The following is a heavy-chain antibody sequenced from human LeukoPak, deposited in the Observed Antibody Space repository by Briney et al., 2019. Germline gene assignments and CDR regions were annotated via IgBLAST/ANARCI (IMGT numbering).Heavy chain of an antibody. Sequence: GRSLRLSCAASGFTFSSYGMHWVRQAPGKGLEWVAVISYDGSNKYYADSVKGRFTISRDNAKNSLYLQMNSLRAEDTAVYYCARSYDFNRYYYYYMDVWGKGTTVTVSS. CDR1: GFTFSSYG. CDR2: ISYDGSNK. CDR3: ARSYDFNRYYYYYMDV. J-gene: IGHJ6*03. D-gene: IGHD3-3*01. V-gene: IGHV3-30*03.